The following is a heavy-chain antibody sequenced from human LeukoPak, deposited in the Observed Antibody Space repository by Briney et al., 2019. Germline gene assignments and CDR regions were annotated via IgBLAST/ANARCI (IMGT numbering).Heavy chain of an antibody. CDR3: ARDGPAQMVDFDY. V-gene: IGHV1-2*02. Sequence: ASVKVSCKASGYTFTVYYMHWVRQAPGQGLEWMGWINPNSGGTNYAQKFQGRVAMTRDTSISTAYMELSRLRPDDTAVYYCARDGPAQMVDFDYWGQGTLVTVSS. D-gene: IGHD3-10*01. CDR1: GYTFTVYY. CDR2: INPNSGGT. J-gene: IGHJ4*02.